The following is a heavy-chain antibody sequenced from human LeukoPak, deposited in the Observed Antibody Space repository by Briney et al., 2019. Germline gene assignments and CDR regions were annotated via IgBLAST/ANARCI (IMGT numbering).Heavy chain of an antibody. V-gene: IGHV3-53*01. CDR2: IYSGGST. J-gene: IGHJ3*02. CDR3: ASNIVVVPAATLDAFDI. CDR1: GFTVSSNY. Sequence: GASLRLSCAASGFTVSSNYMSWVRQAPGKGLEWVSVIYSGGSTYYADSVKGRFTISRDNSKNTLYLQMNSLRAEDTAVYYCASNIVVVPAATLDAFDIWGQGTMVTVSS. D-gene: IGHD2-2*01.